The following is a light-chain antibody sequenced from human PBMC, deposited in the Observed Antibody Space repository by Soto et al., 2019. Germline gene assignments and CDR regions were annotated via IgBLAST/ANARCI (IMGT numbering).Light chain of an antibody. J-gene: IGKJ2*01. CDR2: DAS. Sequence: DIQMTQSPSTLSASVGDRVTITCRASQSVTNWLAWYQQKPGKAPNLLIYDASRSQSGIPSRFSGSGSGTEFTLTISSLKPDDFATYYCQQYTTYPYTFGQGTKLEIK. V-gene: IGKV1-5*01. CDR1: QSVTNW. CDR3: QQYTTYPYT.